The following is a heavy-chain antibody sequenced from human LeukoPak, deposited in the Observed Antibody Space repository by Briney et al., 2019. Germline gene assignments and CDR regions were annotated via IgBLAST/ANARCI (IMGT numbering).Heavy chain of an antibody. Sequence: GGSLRLSCAASGFTFSSYEMNWVRQAPGKGLEWVSYISSSGSTIYYADSVKGRSTISRDNAKNSLYLQMNSLRAEDTAVYYCARDGLTMVRGVIPFDYWGQGTLVTVSS. CDR3: ARDGLTMVRGVIPFDY. J-gene: IGHJ4*02. CDR2: ISSSGSTI. D-gene: IGHD3-10*01. CDR1: GFTFSSYE. V-gene: IGHV3-48*03.